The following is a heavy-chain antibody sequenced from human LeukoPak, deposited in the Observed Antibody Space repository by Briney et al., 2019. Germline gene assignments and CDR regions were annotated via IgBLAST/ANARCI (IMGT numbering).Heavy chain of an antibody. CDR2: ISAYNGNT. Sequence: GASVKVSCKASGYTFTSYGISWVRQAPGQGLEWMGWISAYNGNTNYAQKLQGRVTMTTDTSTSTAYMELRSLRSDDTAVYYCARSHYYDSSGYVDYWDQGTLVTVSS. V-gene: IGHV1-18*01. CDR3: ARSHYYDSSGYVDY. D-gene: IGHD3-22*01. CDR1: GYTFTSYG. J-gene: IGHJ4*02.